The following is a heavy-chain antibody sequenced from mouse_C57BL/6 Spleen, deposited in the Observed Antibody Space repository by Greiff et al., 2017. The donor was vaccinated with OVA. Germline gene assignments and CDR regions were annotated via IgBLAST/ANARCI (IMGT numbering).Heavy chain of an antibody. CDR1: GFTFSSYA. Sequence: EVKLQESGEGLVKPGGSLKLSCAASGFTFSSYAMSWVRQTPEKRLEWVAYISSGGDYIYYADTVKGRFTISRDNARNTLYLQMSSLKSEDTAMYYCTRDGYPYYFDYWGQGTTLTVSS. J-gene: IGHJ2*01. D-gene: IGHD2-3*01. CDR2: ISSGGDYI. CDR3: TRDGYPYYFDY. V-gene: IGHV5-9-1*02.